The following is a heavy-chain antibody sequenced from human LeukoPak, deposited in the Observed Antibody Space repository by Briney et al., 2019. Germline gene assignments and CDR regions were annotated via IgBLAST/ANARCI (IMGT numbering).Heavy chain of an antibody. CDR1: GFTFSSYS. Sequence: GGSLRLSCAASGFTFSSYSMNWVRQAPGKGLEWVSYISSSSGTIYYADSVKGRFTISRDNAKNSLYLQMNSLRAEDTAVYYCASPAERYFDWSYYYGMDVWGQGTTVTVSS. CDR2: ISSSSGTI. J-gene: IGHJ6*02. D-gene: IGHD3-9*01. CDR3: ASPAERYFDWSYYYGMDV. V-gene: IGHV3-48*01.